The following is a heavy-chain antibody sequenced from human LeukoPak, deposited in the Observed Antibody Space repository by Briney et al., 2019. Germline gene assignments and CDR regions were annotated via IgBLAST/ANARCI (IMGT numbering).Heavy chain of an antibody. Sequence: GGSLRLSCAASGFTFDDYGMSWVRQAPGKGLEWVSGINWNGGSTGYADSVKGRFTISRDNAKNSLYLQMNSLRAEDTALYYCARGASTYYYDSSGFDAFGIWGQGTMVTVSS. J-gene: IGHJ3*02. D-gene: IGHD3-22*01. V-gene: IGHV3-20*04. CDR2: INWNGGST. CDR3: ARGASTYYYDSSGFDAFGI. CDR1: GFTFDDYG.